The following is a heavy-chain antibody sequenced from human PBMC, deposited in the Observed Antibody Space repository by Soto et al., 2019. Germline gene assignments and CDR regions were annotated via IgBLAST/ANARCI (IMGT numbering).Heavy chain of an antibody. CDR3: ARGLGGWSLGAFES. J-gene: IGHJ3*02. D-gene: IGHD6-19*01. V-gene: IGHV3-74*01. CDR2: INSDARNT. CDR1: GFTFSNAW. Sequence: GGSLRLSCAASGFTFSNAWMNWVRQAPGKGLVWVSRINSDARNTTYADSVKGRFTISRDNAKNTLYLQMNSLRAEDTAVYYCARGLGGWSLGAFESWGQGTMVTVSS.